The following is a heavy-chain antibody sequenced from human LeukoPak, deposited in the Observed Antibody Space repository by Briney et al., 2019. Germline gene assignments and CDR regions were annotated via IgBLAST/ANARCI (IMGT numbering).Heavy chain of an antibody. V-gene: IGHV1-69*01. CDR1: GGTFSSYA. D-gene: IGHD3-22*01. J-gene: IGHJ4*02. Sequence: ASVKVSCKASGGTFSSYAISWVRQAPGQGLEWMGGITPIFGTANYAQKFQGRVTMTEDPSTDTAYMELSSLRYEDTAVYYCATIYYYDRSDYYRLDYWGQGTLVTVSS. CDR3: ATIYYYDRSDYYRLDY. CDR2: ITPIFGTA.